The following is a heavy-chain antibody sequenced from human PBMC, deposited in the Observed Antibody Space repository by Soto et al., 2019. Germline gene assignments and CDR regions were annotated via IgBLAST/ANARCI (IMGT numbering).Heavy chain of an antibody. D-gene: IGHD1-1*01. Sequence: QVHLVQSGAEVKKPGASVKVSCKGSGYGFTTYGITWVRQAPGQGPEWMAWISAHNGNTNYAQKLQGSVTVTRDTSTSPAYMELRSLRSDDTAVYYCARGRYGDYWGQGALVTVSS. CDR3: ARGRYGDY. V-gene: IGHV1-18*01. CDR1: GYGFTTYG. CDR2: ISAHNGNT. J-gene: IGHJ4*02.